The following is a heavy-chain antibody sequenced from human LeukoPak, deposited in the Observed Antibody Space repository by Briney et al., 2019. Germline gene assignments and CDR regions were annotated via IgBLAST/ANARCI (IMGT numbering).Heavy chain of an antibody. D-gene: IGHD3-3*01. CDR2: IFHSGST. CDR3: ARHTNFWSGYSDY. CDR1: GYSISSAYY. V-gene: IGHV4-38-2*01. Sequence: SETLSLTCAVSGYSISSAYYWGWIRQPPGKGLEWIGSIFHSGSTYYNPSLKCRVTISVDTSMTQFSLKLSSVTAADTAVYYCARHTNFWSGYSDYWGQGTLVTVSS. J-gene: IGHJ4*02.